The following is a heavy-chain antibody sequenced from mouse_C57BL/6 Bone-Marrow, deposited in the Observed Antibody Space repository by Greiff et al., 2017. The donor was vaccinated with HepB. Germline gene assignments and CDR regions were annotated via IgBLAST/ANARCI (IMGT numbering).Heavy chain of an antibody. CDR3: AKHRDSSGPYYAMDY. J-gene: IGHJ4*01. Sequence: QVQLQQSGPGLVAPSQSLSITCTVSGFSLTSYGVDWVRQPPGKGLEWLGVIWGGGSTNYNSALMSRLSISQDNSKSQVFLKMNSLQTDDTAMYYCAKHRDSSGPYYAMDYWGQGTSVTVSS. D-gene: IGHD3-2*02. V-gene: IGHV2-9*01. CDR2: IWGGGST. CDR1: GFSLTSYG.